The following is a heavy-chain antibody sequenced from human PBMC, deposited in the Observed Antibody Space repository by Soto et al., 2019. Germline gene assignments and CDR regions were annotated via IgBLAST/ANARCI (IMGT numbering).Heavy chain of an antibody. D-gene: IGHD5-18*01. Sequence: QVQLVESGGGLVEPGGSLRLSCAASGFTFSGHYMSWIRQAPGKGLEWVSYLSPTGDIIYYADSVRGRFTISRDNVKNSLYLQLSSLRAEDTAVYYCARDGVDSATYWGQGTLVTVSS. CDR2: LSPTGDII. CDR1: GFTFSGHY. V-gene: IGHV3-11*01. J-gene: IGHJ4*02. CDR3: ARDGVDSATY.